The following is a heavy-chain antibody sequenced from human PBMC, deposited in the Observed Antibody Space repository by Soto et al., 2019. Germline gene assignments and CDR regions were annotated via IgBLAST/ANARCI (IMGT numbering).Heavy chain of an antibody. CDR2: IGAYNGNT. CDR1: GYTFTSYG. V-gene: IGHV1-18*01. D-gene: IGHD3-3*01. Sequence: ASVKVSCKASGYTFTSYGISWVRQPPGQGLEWMGWIGAYNGNTNYAQKLQGRVTMTTDTSTSTAYMELRSLRSDDTAVYYCARGTYYDFWSGYYFPFDPWGQGTLVTVAS. J-gene: IGHJ5*02. CDR3: ARGTYYDFWSGYYFPFDP.